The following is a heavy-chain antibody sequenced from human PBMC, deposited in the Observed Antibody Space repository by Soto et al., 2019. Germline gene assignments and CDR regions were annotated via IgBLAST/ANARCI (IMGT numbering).Heavy chain of an antibody. CDR3: ARDKDRAQLGGNYYYIRDV. CDR2: IMPIFRTA. CDR1: GGTFSTSA. V-gene: IGHV1-69*12. D-gene: IGHD3-3*02. J-gene: IGHJ6*02. Sequence: QVQVVQSGAEVKKPGSSVKVSCKTSGGTFSTSAISWVRQAPGQELEWMGGIMPIFRTADYAQKFQGRVTITADESTTTAYLELSSLRSEDTAVYYCARDKDRAQLGGNYYYIRDVWGQGTTVTVTS.